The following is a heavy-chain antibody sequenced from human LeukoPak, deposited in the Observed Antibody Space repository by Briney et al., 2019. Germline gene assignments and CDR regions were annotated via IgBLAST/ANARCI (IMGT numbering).Heavy chain of an antibody. Sequence: GGSLRLSYAASGFTFSSYGMHWVRQAPGKGLEWVAVIWYDGSNKYYVDSVKGRFTISRDNSKNTLYLQMNSLRAEDTAVYYCARDSSSGRIDYWGQGTLVTVSS. D-gene: IGHD6-13*01. CDR3: ARDSSSGRIDY. V-gene: IGHV3-33*01. CDR2: IWYDGSNK. CDR1: GFTFSSYG. J-gene: IGHJ4*02.